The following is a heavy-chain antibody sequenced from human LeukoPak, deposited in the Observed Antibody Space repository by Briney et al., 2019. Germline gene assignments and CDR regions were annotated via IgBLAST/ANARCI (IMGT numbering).Heavy chain of an antibody. CDR1: GFTFSDYY. CDR2: ISSSGSSGTTT. D-gene: IGHD7-27*01. CDR3: AKWELGIDQYFDY. V-gene: IGHV3-11*01. J-gene: IGHJ4*02. Sequence: GGSLRLSCAAPGFTFSDYYVTWIRQAPGKGLEWVPYISSSGSSGTTTHYADSVKGRFTISRDNSKNTLYLQMNSLRAEDTAVYYCAKWELGIDQYFDYWGQGTLVTVSS.